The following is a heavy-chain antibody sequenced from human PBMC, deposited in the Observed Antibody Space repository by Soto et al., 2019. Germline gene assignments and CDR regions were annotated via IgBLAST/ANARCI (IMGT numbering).Heavy chain of an antibody. Sequence: ASVKVSCKASGYTFTSYGISWVRQAPGQGLEWMGWISAYNGNTNYAQKLQGRVTMTTDTSTSTAYMELRSLRSDDTAVYYCARDRKVSSSFLRVPSINWCDPWGQGTLVTVSS. CDR3: ARDRKVSSSFLRVPSINWCDP. J-gene: IGHJ5*02. V-gene: IGHV1-18*04. CDR1: GYTFTSYG. CDR2: ISAYNGNT. D-gene: IGHD6-6*01.